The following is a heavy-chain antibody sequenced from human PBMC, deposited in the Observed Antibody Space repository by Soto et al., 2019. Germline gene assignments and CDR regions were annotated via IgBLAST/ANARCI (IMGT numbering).Heavy chain of an antibody. CDR2: IYYSGST. V-gene: IGHV4-31*03. J-gene: IGHJ5*02. Sequence: QVQLQESGPGLVKPSQTLSLTCTVSGGSISSGGYYWSWIRQHPGKGLEWIGYIYYSGSTYYNPSLKSRVTISADAFKNPSSLKLSSVTAADTAVYYCARDSVLVRGVISPWGQGTLVTVSS. CDR3: ARDSVLVRGVISP. D-gene: IGHD3-10*01. CDR1: GGSISSGGYY.